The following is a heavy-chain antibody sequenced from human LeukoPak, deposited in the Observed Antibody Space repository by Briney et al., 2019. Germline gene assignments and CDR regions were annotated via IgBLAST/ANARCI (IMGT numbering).Heavy chain of an antibody. CDR3: AEVGIAVAGWDNIDY. CDR2: ISGNGGST. J-gene: IGHJ4*02. D-gene: IGHD6-19*01. Sequence: PGGSLRLSCAASGFTFSTYAMTWVRQAPGMGLEWVSAISGNGGSTYYADSVKGRFTISRDNSKNTLYLQMNSLRAEDTAIYYCAEVGIAVAGWDNIDYWGQGTLVTVSS. V-gene: IGHV3-23*01. CDR1: GFTFSTYA.